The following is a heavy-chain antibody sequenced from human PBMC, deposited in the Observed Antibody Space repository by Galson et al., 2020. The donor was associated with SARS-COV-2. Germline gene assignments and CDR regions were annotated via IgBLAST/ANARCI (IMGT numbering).Heavy chain of an antibody. V-gene: IGHV3-23*01. Sequence: GGSLRLSCAASGFTFNSYAMTWVRHVPGKGLEWVSAISRSGNKTYYADSVKGRFTISRDNSKNTLYLQMKTLRAGDTAIFYCARGPHCSGLKCYTVGAFDMWGRGTMVTVSS. CDR3: ARGPHCSGLKCYTVGAFDM. J-gene: IGHJ3*02. D-gene: IGHD2-15*01. CDR1: GFTFNSYA. CDR2: ISRSGNKT.